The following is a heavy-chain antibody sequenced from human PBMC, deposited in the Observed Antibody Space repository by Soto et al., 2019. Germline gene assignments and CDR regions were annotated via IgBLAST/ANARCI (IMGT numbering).Heavy chain of an antibody. Sequence: VQLVESGGGVVQPGRSLRLSCAASGFTFSSYGMHWVRQAPGKGLEWVSAISGSGGSTYYADSVKGRFTISRDNSKNTLYLQMNSLRAEDTAVYYCAKVPQVLLLGIVSRGNYFDYWGQGTLVTVSS. CDR3: AKVPQVLLLGIVSRGNYFDY. J-gene: IGHJ4*02. CDR1: GFTFSSYG. CDR2: ISGSGGST. V-gene: IGHV3-23*04. D-gene: IGHD3-10*01.